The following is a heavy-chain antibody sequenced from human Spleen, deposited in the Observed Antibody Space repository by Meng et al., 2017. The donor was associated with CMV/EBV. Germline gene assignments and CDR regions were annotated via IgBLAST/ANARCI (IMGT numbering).Heavy chain of an antibody. CDR1: GFTFDDYG. CDR3: ARDSYCGGDCLYYFDY. D-gene: IGHD2-21*01. V-gene: IGHV3-20*03. J-gene: IGHJ4*02. Sequence: SGFTFDDYGMSWVRQAPGKGLEWVSGINWNGGSTGYADSVKGRFTISRDNAKNSLYLQMNSLRAEDTALYYCARDSYCGGDCLYYFDYWGQGTLVTVSS. CDR2: INWNGGST.